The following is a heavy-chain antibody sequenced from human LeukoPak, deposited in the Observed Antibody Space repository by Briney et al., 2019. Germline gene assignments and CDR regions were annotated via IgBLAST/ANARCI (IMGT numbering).Heavy chain of an antibody. D-gene: IGHD3-10*01. V-gene: IGHV6-1*01. CDR3: ARSTGGANWFDP. Sequence: SQTLSLTCAISGDCVSSNSAAWNWIRQPPTRGLEWLGRTYYRSKWYNDYAVSVKSRITINPETYKNQFSLQLNSVTPEDTAVYYCARSTGGANWFDPWGQGTLVTVSS. CDR1: GDCVSSNSAA. J-gene: IGHJ5*02. CDR2: TYYRSKWYN.